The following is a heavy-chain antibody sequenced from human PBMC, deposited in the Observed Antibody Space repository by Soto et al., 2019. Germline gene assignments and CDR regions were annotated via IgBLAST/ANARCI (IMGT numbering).Heavy chain of an antibody. CDR1: GFIFSSYG. D-gene: IGHD2-2*01. CDR3: AKDNCISTSCYRLYNWFDP. Sequence: QVQLVESGGGVVQPGKSLRLSCAASGFIFSSYGMHWVRQAPGKGLEWVAVISYDGSNKYYADSVKGRFTISRDNSKKTLYLQMNSLRAEDTAVYYCAKDNCISTSCYRLYNWFDPWGQGTLVTVSS. CDR2: ISYDGSNK. V-gene: IGHV3-30*18. J-gene: IGHJ5*02.